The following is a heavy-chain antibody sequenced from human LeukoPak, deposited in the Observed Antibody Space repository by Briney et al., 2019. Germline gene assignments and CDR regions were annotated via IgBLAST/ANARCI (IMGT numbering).Heavy chain of an antibody. D-gene: IGHD3-22*01. CDR1: GGSISSGGYY. J-gene: IGHJ6*03. CDR3: ARTPDNHYYYMDV. Sequence: PQTLSLTCTVSGGSISSGGYYWSWIRQHPGKGLEWIGYIYYSGSTYYNPSLKSRVTISVDTSKNHFSLKLSSVTAADTAVYYCARTPDNHYYYMDVWGKGTTVTVSS. CDR2: IYYSGST. V-gene: IGHV4-31*03.